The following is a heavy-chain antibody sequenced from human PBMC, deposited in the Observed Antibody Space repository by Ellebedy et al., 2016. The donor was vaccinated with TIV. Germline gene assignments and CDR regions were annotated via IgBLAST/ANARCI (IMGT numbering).Heavy chain of an antibody. CDR3: ARDRDFGSGWYHYDY. D-gene: IGHD6-19*01. J-gene: IGHJ4*02. CDR1: GYTFTNYC. Sequence: AASLKVSCKASGYTFTNYCMHCVRQALGQGLEWMGMINPSGDSPSNAQKFQGRVTLTNDTSTSTFYMEMSSLSPEDTAVYFCARDRDFGSGWYHYDYWGQGTLVTVSS. CDR2: INPSGDSP. V-gene: IGHV1-46*01.